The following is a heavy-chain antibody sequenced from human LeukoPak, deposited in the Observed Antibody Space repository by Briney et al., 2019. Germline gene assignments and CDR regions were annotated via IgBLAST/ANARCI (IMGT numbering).Heavy chain of an antibody. CDR3: ATRSSGWYYFDY. V-gene: IGHV4-59*01. J-gene: IGHJ4*02. CDR1: GGSISSYY. Sequence: ASETLSLNCTVSGGSISSYYWSWIRQPPGKGLVWIGYISYSGSTNYNPSLKSRVTISVDTSKNQFSLKLSSVPAADTAVYYCATRSSGWYYFDYWGQGTLVTVSS. CDR2: ISYSGST. D-gene: IGHD6-19*01.